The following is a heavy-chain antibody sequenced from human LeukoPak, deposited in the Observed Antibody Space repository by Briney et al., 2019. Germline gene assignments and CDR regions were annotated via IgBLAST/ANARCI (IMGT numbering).Heavy chain of an antibody. CDR1: GYTFTSYY. CDR2: INPSGGST. Sequence: ASVKVSCKASGYTFTSYYMHWVRQAPGQGLEWMGIINPSGGSTSYAQKFQGRVTMTRDTSTSTVYMELSSLRSEDTAVYYCARSIPLWKDLRRDWFDPWGQGTQVTVFS. J-gene: IGHJ5*02. CDR3: ARSIPLWKDLRRDWFDP. D-gene: IGHD1-1*01. V-gene: IGHV1-46*01.